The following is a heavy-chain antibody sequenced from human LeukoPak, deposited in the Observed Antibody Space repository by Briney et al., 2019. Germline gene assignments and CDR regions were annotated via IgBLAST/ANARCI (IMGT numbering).Heavy chain of an antibody. CDR1: GFTVSSNY. CDR3: ATLTTSGITDAFDI. V-gene: IGHV3-53*01. J-gene: IGHJ3*02. CDR2: IYSGGST. Sequence: GGSLRLSCAASGFTVSSNYMSWVRQAPGKGLEWVSVIYSGGSTYYADSVKGRFTISRDNSKNTLYLQMNSLRAEDTAVYYCATLTTSGITDAFDIWGQGTMVTVSS. D-gene: IGHD4-11*01.